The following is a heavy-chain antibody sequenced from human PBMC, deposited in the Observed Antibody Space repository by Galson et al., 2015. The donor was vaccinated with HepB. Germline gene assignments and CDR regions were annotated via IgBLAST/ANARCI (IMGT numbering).Heavy chain of an antibody. CDR2: INQDGSEK. J-gene: IGHJ6*03. V-gene: IGHV3-7*03. CDR3: ANPPVVPAASYYYYMDV. D-gene: IGHD2-2*01. CDR1: GFTFRSYW. Sequence: SLRLSCAASGFTFRSYWMSWVRQAPGKGLEWVANINQDGSEKYYVDSVKGRFTISRDNAKNSLYLQMDSLRAEDTAVYYCANPPVVPAASYYYYMDVWGKGTTVTVSS.